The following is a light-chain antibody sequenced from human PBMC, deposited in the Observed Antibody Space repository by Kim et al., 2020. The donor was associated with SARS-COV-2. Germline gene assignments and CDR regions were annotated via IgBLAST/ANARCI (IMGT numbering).Light chain of an antibody. Sequence: ERVMTQSPATLSVSIGERATLSCRASQSVSSNVAWYQQKPGQPPRLLMYGTSIRATGIPARFSGSWSGTQYTLTISSVQSEDFAIYYCQQYNDWPSLTLGGGTKVDIK. CDR3: QQYNDWPSLT. CDR2: GTS. V-gene: IGKV3-15*01. CDR1: QSVSSN. J-gene: IGKJ4*01.